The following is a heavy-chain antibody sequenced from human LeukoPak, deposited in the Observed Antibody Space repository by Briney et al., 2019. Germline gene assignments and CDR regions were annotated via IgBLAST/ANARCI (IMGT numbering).Heavy chain of an antibody. CDR3: ARDISDQYGDYFDY. CDR1: GFTLSTYG. CDR2: IWNDGSNK. D-gene: IGHD2-2*01. V-gene: IGHV3-33*01. Sequence: RAGGSLRLSCAASGFTLSTYGMYWVRQAPGKGLEWVAVIWNDGSNKHYADSVKGRFTISRDNAKNSLYLQMNSLRAEDTAVYYCARDISDQYGDYFDYWGQGTLVTVSS. J-gene: IGHJ4*02.